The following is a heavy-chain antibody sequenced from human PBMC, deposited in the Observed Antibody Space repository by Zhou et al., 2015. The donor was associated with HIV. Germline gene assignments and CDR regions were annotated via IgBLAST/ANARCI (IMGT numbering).Heavy chain of an antibody. CDR3: ARYCSGGRCPNFLYYYYALDV. D-gene: IGHD2-15*01. CDR2: IIPIFGTS. Sequence: QVQLVQSGAEVKKPGSSVRVSCKASGGSFSNYAISWVRQAPGQGPEWMGGIIPIFGTSNYAQNFKGRLTITADESTSTVSMELSSLTSEDTAVYYCARYCSGGRCPNFLYYYYALDVWGQGTTVTVSS. CDR1: GGSFSNYA. J-gene: IGHJ6*02. V-gene: IGHV1-69*01.